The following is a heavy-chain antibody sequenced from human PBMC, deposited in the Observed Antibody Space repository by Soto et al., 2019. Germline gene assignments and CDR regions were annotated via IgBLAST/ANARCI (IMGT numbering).Heavy chain of an antibody. CDR1: GGTFSSYA. Sequence: QVQLVQSGAEVKKPGSSVKVSCKASGGTFSSYAISWVRQAPGQGLEWMGGIIPIFGTANYAQKFQGRVMITADESTSTAYMELSSLRSEDTAVYYCARLYYDFWSGYYYYGMDVWGQGTTVTVSS. V-gene: IGHV1-69*01. CDR3: ARLYYDFWSGYYYYGMDV. D-gene: IGHD3-3*01. CDR2: IIPIFGTA. J-gene: IGHJ6*02.